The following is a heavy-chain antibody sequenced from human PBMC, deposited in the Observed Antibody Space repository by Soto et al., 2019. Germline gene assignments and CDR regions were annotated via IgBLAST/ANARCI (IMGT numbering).Heavy chain of an antibody. J-gene: IGHJ4*02. CDR3: ARTMEDGYNDSPGY. CDR2: IIPIFGTA. V-gene: IGHV1-69*01. CDR1: GGTFSSYA. Sequence: QVQLVQSGAEVKKPGSSVKVSCKASGGTFSSYAISWVRQAPGQGLEWMGGIIPIFGTANYAQKFQGRVTITADESTCTAYMELSRLRSEDTAVYYCARTMEDGYNDSPGYWGQGTLVTVSS. D-gene: IGHD5-12*01.